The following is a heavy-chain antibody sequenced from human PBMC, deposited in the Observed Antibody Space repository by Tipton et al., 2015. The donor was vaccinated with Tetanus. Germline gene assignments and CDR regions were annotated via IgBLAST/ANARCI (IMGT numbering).Heavy chain of an antibody. J-gene: IGHJ4*02. CDR3: ARGWSECSSWSCSPFDS. D-gene: IGHD2-2*01. V-gene: IGHV4-61*08. CDR2: IFYSGRT. Sequence: SGGSITSDAHYWSWIRQPPGKGLEWIAYIFYSGRTQYNPSLKSRVTISVDTAKNQFSLQLSSVTAADTAVYYCARGWSECSSWSCSPFDSWGQGTLVTVSS. CDR1: GGSITSDAHY.